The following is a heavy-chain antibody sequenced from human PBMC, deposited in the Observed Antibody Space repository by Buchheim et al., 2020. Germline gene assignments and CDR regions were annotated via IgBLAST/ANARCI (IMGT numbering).Heavy chain of an antibody. CDR1: GGSFSGYY. D-gene: IGHD3-9*01. CDR2: INHSGST. Sequence: QVQLQQWGAGLLKPSETLSLTCAVYGGSFSGYYWSWIRQPPGKGLEWIGEINHSGSTNCNPSLKSRVSMTVDTSKSQFSLKLSSVTAADTAVYYCARGDLYDILTGRAYYYGMDVWGQGTT. V-gene: IGHV4-34*01. J-gene: IGHJ6*02. CDR3: ARGDLYDILTGRAYYYGMDV.